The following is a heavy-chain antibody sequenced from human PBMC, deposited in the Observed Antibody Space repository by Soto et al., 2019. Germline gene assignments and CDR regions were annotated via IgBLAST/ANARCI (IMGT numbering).Heavy chain of an antibody. CDR3: TTHGLSYYYDSSGYYSPRYFDY. V-gene: IGHV3-15*01. CDR1: GFTFSNAW. Sequence: GSLRLSCAASGFTFSNAWMSWVRQAPGKGLEWVGRIKSKTDGGTTDYAAPVKGRFTISRDDSKNTLYLQMNSLKTEDTAVYYCTTHGLSYYYDSSGYYSPRYFDYWGQGTLVTVSS. CDR2: IKSKTDGGTT. J-gene: IGHJ4*02. D-gene: IGHD3-22*01.